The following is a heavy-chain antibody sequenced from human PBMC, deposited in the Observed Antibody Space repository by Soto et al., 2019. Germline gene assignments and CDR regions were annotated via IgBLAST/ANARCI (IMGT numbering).Heavy chain of an antibody. CDR2: IYYSGST. D-gene: IGHD3-3*01. J-gene: IGHJ4*02. CDR1: GGSISSGGYY. CDR3: ARVGLDYDFWGGYSTFDY. Sequence: SETLSLTCTVSGGSISSGGYYWSWIRQHSGKGLEWIGYIYYSGSTYYNPSLKSRVTISVDTSKNQFSLKLSSVTAADTAVYYCARVGLDYDFWGGYSTFDYWGQGTLVTVSS. V-gene: IGHV4-31*03.